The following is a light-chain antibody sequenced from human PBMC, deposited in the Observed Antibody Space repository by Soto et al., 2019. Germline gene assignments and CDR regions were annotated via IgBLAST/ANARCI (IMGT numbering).Light chain of an antibody. J-gene: IGKJ1*01. CDR3: QQYNSYSWT. CDR1: QTINTW. V-gene: IGKV1-5*03. Sequence: DIQMTQSPSTLSASVGDRVTITCRASQTINTWLAWYQQKPGKAPKLLIFKASSLESGVPSRFSGSGSGTEFTLTISSLQPDDFGTYYCQQYNSYSWTFGQGTEVEIK. CDR2: KAS.